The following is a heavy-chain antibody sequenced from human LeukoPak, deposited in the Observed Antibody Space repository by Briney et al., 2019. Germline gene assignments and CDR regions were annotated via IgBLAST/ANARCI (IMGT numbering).Heavy chain of an antibody. V-gene: IGHV3-30-3*01. D-gene: IGHD2-15*01. J-gene: IGHJ4*02. CDR3: ARQHCSGGDCYFFD. CDR2: ISYDGSNK. CDR1: GFTFSSYA. Sequence: GGSLRLSCAASGFTFSSYAMHWVRQAPGKGLEWVAVISYDGSNKYYADSVKGRFTISRDNSKNTLYLQLNSLRAEDTAVYYCARQHCSGGDCYFFDWGQGALVTVSS.